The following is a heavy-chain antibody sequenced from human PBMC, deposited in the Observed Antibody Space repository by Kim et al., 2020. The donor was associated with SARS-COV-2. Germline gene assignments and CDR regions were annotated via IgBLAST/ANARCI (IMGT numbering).Heavy chain of an antibody. Sequence: GGSLRLSCAASGFTFDDYAMHWVRQAPGKGLEWVSGISWNSGSIGYADSVKGRFTISRDNAKNSLYLQMNSLRAEDTALYYCAKDWARMVRGVMDYWGQGTLVTVSS. CDR3: AKDWARMVRGVMDY. J-gene: IGHJ4*02. CDR1: GFTFDDYA. V-gene: IGHV3-9*01. CDR2: ISWNSGSI. D-gene: IGHD3-10*01.